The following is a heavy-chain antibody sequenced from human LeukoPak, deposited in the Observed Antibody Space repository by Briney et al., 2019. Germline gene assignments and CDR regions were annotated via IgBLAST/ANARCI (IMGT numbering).Heavy chain of an antibody. D-gene: IGHD3-3*01. CDR2: IYYSGSS. J-gene: IGHJ4*02. V-gene: IGHV4-59*12. CDR3: ARAPYDFWSGSMYYFDY. CDR1: GGSISSYY. Sequence: SETLSLTCTVSGGSISSYYWSWIRQPPGKGLEWIGYIYYSGSSYYNPSLKSRLTISVDTSKNQFSLKLNSVTAADTAVYYCARAPYDFWSGSMYYFDYWGQGTLVTVSS.